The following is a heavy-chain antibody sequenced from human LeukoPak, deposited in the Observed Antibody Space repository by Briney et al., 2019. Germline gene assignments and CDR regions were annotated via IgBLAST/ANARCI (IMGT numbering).Heavy chain of an antibody. CDR1: GFTFSSYG. D-gene: IGHD2-21*01. V-gene: IGHV3-33*01. J-gene: IGHJ4*02. CDR2: IWYDGSNK. Sequence: GGSLRLSCAASGFTFSSYGMHWVRQAPGKGLEWVAVIWYDGSNKYYADSVKGRFTISRDNSKNTLYLQMNSLGAEDTAVYYCARDCDGENYFDYWGQGTLVTVSS. CDR3: ARDCDGENYFDY.